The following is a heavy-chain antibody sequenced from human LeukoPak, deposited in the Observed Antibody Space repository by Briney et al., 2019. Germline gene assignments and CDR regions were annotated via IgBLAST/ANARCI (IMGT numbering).Heavy chain of an antibody. CDR2: ISAYNGNA. V-gene: IGHV1-18*01. CDR1: GYTFTSYG. D-gene: IGHD2-15*01. Sequence: ASVKVSCKASGYTFTSYGISWVRQAPGQGLEWMGWISAYNGNANYAQKLQGRVTMTTDTSTSTAYMELRSLRSDDTAVYYCAREGYCSGGSCYSSYSNWFDPWGQGTLVTVSS. CDR3: AREGYCSGGSCYSSYSNWFDP. J-gene: IGHJ5*02.